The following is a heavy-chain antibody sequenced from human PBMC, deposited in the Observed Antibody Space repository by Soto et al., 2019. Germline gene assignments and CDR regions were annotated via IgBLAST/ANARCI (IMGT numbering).Heavy chain of an antibody. Sequence: GASVKASCKVSGYTLAELSMHWVRQAPGKGLEWMGGFDPEDGETIYAQKFQGRVTMTEDTSTDTAYMELSSLRSEDTAVYYCATDPTYYDILTGYSWGQGTLVTVSS. CDR2: FDPEDGET. V-gene: IGHV1-24*01. CDR1: GYTLAELS. CDR3: ATDPTYYDILTGYS. D-gene: IGHD3-9*01. J-gene: IGHJ5*02.